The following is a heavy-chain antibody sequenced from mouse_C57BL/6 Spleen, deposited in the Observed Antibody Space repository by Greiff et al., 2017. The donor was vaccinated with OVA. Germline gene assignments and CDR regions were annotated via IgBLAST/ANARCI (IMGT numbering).Heavy chain of an antibody. D-gene: IGHD4-1*01. CDR2: INPSNGGT. Sequence: VQLQQPGTDLVKPGASVKLSCKASGYTFTSYWMHWVKQRPGQGLEWIGNINPSNGGTNYNEKFKSKATLTVDKSSSTAYMQLSSLTSEDSAVYYCARTGTGIAWFAYWGQGTLVTVSA. V-gene: IGHV1-53*01. CDR3: ARTGTGIAWFAY. J-gene: IGHJ3*01. CDR1: GYTFTSYW.